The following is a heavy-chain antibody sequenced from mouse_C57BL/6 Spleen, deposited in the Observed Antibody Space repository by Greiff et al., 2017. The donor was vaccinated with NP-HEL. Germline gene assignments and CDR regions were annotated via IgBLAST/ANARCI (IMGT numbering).Heavy chain of an antibody. CDR2: INPSNGGT. CDR3: ERGRWLSHFDN. CDR1: GYTFTSYW. V-gene: IGHV1-53*01. D-gene: IGHD2-3*01. Sequence: VQLQQSGTELVKPGASVKLSCKASGYTFTSYWMHWVKQRPGQGLEWIGNINPSNGGTNYNEKFKSKATLTVDKSSSTAYMQLSSLTSEDSAVYYGERGRWLSHFDNGGKGTTLPVSS. J-gene: IGHJ2*01.